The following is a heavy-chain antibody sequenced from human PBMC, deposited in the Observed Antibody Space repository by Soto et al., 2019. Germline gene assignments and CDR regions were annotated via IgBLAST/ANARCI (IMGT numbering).Heavy chain of an antibody. CDR1: GFTFTSYA. Sequence: EVQLLESGGGLVQPGGSLRLSCAASGFTFTSYAVTWVRQAPGKGLEWVSGISDSGSTTYYADSVKGRFTISRDNSKITLYLQMNSLRADDTAVYYCAKVSLGAATITDYYYYGLDVWGQGTTVTVSS. CDR2: ISDSGSTT. CDR3: AKVSLGAATITDYYYYGLDV. D-gene: IGHD1-26*01. V-gene: IGHV3-23*01. J-gene: IGHJ6*02.